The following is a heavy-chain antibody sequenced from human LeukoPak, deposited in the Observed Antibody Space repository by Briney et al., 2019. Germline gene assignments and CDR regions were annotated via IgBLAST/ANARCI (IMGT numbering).Heavy chain of an antibody. J-gene: IGHJ4*02. CDR1: EFTFSTYW. D-gene: IGHD2-15*01. CDR3: ARRSCSGGSCYPIVDH. Sequence: GGSLRLSCAASEFTFSTYWMAWVRQVPGKGLEWVANIRRDGSEKSCVDSVEGRFIISRDTAKNSLYLQMNSLRVEDTAVYYCARRSCSGGSCYPIVDHWGQGTLVTV. V-gene: IGHV3-7*01. CDR2: IRRDGSEK.